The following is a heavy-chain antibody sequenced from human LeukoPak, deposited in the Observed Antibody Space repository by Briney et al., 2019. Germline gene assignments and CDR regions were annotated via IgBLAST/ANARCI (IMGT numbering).Heavy chain of an antibody. Sequence: GGSLRLSCAASGFNYSSYTMNWVRQAPGKGLEWVAVISYDGSNKYYADSVKGRFTISRDNSKNTLYLQMNSLRAEDTAVYYCAKDSLATDSWGVDYWGQGTLVTVSS. CDR2: ISYDGSNK. CDR3: AKDSLATDSWGVDY. V-gene: IGHV3-30-3*01. J-gene: IGHJ4*02. D-gene: IGHD3-10*01. CDR1: GFNYSSYT.